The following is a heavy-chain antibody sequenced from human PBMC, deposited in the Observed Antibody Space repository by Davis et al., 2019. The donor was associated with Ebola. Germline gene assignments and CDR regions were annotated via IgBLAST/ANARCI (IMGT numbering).Heavy chain of an antibody. J-gene: IGHJ4*02. V-gene: IGHV3-7*03. CDR3: AIANRGPVADTGDY. Sequence: GESLKISCVASGFTFSNYWMTWVRQAPVRGLEWVANTKQDGSEKQYVDSVRGRFTISRDNAKNSLYLQLNSLRAEDTAVYYCAIANRGPVADTGDYWGQGTLVTVSS. CDR1: GFTFSNYW. D-gene: IGHD6-19*01. CDR2: TKQDGSEK.